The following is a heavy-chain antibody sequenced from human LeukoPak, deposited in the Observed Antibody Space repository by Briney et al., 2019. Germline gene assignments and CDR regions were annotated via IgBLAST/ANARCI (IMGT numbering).Heavy chain of an antibody. CDR3: ARGSTYYDSSGQVPFDY. CDR1: GFTFNTYT. V-gene: IGHV3-48*01. J-gene: IGHJ4*02. CDR2: ISSSSSTI. Sequence: GGSLRLSCAASGFTFNTYTMNWVRQAPGKGLEWVSYISSSSSTIYYADSVKGRFTISRDNAKNSLYLRMNSLRAEDTAVYYCARGSTYYDSSGQVPFDYWGQGTLVTVSS. D-gene: IGHD3-22*01.